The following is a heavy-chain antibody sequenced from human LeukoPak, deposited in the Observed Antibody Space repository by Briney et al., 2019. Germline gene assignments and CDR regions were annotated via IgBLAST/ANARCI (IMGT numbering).Heavy chain of an antibody. D-gene: IGHD2/OR15-2a*01. CDR1: GGSVTDYA. J-gene: IGHJ6*03. CDR3: ARETFYMDV. Sequence: PSETLSLTCTVSGGSVTDYAWNWIRQPAGKGLEWIGLMLTSGSTDYNPSLKSRVTMAVDTSKNQFSLKLTSVTAADTAVYSCARETFYMDVWGKGTTVTVSS. CDR2: MLTSGST. V-gene: IGHV4-4*07.